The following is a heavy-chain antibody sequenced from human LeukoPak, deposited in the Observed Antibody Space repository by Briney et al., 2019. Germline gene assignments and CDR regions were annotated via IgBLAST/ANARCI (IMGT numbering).Heavy chain of an antibody. V-gene: IGHV3-49*04. Sequence: PGGSLRLSCTAAGFTFGDFAMSWVRQAPGKGLEWIGFIRSRGYRGATEYAASLKGRFTISRDDSKSIAYLQINSLKIEDTAVYYCSSVVASSRYYHSAVDHWGQGTLVTVSS. CDR1: GFTFGDFA. D-gene: IGHD3-22*01. CDR3: SSVVASSRYYHSAVDH. CDR2: IRSRGYRGAT. J-gene: IGHJ4*02.